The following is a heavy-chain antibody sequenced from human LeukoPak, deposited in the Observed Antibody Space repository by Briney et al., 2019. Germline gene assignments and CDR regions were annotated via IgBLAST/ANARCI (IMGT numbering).Heavy chain of an antibody. CDR1: GGSVSSGSYY. V-gene: IGHV4-61*01. D-gene: IGHD1-7*01. CDR2: IYYSGST. Sequence: SETLSLTCTVSGGSVSSGSYYWSWIRQPPGKGLEWIGYIYYSGSTNYNPSLKSRVTISVDTSKNQFSLKLSSVTAADTAVYCCAAELRSLIIWGQGTLVTVPS. J-gene: IGHJ4*02. CDR3: AAELRSLII.